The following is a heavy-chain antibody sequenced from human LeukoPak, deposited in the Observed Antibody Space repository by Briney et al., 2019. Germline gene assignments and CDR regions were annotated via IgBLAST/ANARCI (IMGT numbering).Heavy chain of an antibody. CDR1: GFTFSNYA. J-gene: IGHJ4*02. D-gene: IGHD2-15*01. CDR2: ISGSGGST. V-gene: IGHV3-23*01. Sequence: GGSLRLSCAASGFTFSNYAMTWVRQAPGKGLEWVSTISGSGGSTYYADSVKGRFTISRDNSKDTLYLQMNSLRAEDTAVYYCAKGGYSSYFDYWGQGTLVTVSS. CDR3: AKGGYSSYFDY.